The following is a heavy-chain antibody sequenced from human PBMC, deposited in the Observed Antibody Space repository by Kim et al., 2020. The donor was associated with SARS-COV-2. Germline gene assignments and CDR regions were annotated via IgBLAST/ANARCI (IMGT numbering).Heavy chain of an antibody. CDR1: GFTFSNAW. Sequence: GGSLRLSCAASGFTFSNAWMSWVRQAPGKGLEWVGRIKSKTDGGTTDYAAPVKGRFTISRDDSKNTLYLQMNSLKTEDTAVYYCTTMYRWGSGSYSYPHDYWGQGTLVTVSS. CDR2: IKSKTDGGTT. D-gene: IGHD3-10*01. V-gene: IGHV3-15*01. CDR3: TTMYRWGSGSYSYPHDY. J-gene: IGHJ4*02.